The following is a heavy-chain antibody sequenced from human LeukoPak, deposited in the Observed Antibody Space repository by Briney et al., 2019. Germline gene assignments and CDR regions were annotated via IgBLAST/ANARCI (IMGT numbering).Heavy chain of an antibody. CDR1: GFTFSSFA. V-gene: IGHV3-23*05. D-gene: IGHD5-18*01. J-gene: IGHJ3*02. CDR3: AKAFREFGTSSAYSSFDT. Sequence: PGGSLRLSCAASGFTFSSFALSWVRQAPGKGLEWVSGVSYTRIATYYADSLKGRFTISRDDSQNILYLQMNGLRAEDTAVYFCAKAFREFGTSSAYSSFDTWGQGTMVTVSS. CDR2: VSYTRIAT.